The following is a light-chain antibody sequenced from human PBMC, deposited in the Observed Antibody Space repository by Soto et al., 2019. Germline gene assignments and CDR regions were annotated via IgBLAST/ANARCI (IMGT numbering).Light chain of an antibody. V-gene: IGKV3D-11*01. CDR3: QQRSNWHGT. CDR2: DAS. J-gene: IGKJ2*01. CDR1: QGVSSY. Sequence: EIVLTQSPATLSLSPGERATLSCRASQGVSSYLAWYQQKPGQAPRLLIYDASNRATGIPARFSGSGPGTDFTLTISSLEPEDFAVYYCQQRSNWHGTFGQGTKLEIK.